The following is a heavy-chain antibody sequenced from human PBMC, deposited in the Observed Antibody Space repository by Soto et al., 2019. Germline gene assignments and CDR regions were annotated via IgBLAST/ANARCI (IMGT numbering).Heavy chain of an antibody. CDR3: ARGLVYGDYGTNWFDP. CDR2: ISAYNGNT. Sequence: QVQMVQSGAEVKKPGASVKVSCKASGYTFTSYGISWVRHAPGQGLEWMGWISAYNGNTNYAQKLQGRVTMTTDTSTSTAYMELRSLRSDDTAVYYCARGLVYGDYGTNWFDPWGQGTLVTVSS. D-gene: IGHD4-17*01. J-gene: IGHJ5*02. V-gene: IGHV1-18*01. CDR1: GYTFTSYG.